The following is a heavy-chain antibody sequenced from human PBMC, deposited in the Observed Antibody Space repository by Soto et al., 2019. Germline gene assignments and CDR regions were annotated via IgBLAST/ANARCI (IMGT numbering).Heavy chain of an antibody. Sequence: GGSLRLSCAASGFTFSSYAMHWVRQAPGKGLEWVAVISYDGSNKYYADSVKGRFTISRDNSKNTLYLQMNSLRAEDTAVYYCARDSVTMVRGVIEVPDIWGQGTMVTVSS. V-gene: IGHV3-30-3*01. CDR2: ISYDGSNK. J-gene: IGHJ3*02. CDR1: GFTFSSYA. CDR3: ARDSVTMVRGVIEVPDI. D-gene: IGHD3-10*01.